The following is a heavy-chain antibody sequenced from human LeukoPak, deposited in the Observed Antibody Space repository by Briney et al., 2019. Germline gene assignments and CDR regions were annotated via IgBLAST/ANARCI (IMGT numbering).Heavy chain of an antibody. Sequence: GGSLRLSCAASGFTFSSYSMNWVRQAPGKGLEWVSSISSSSSYIYYADSVKGRFTISRDNAKNSLYLQMNSLRAEDTAVYYCARGTIQLWSIKKSDYWGQGTLVTVSS. CDR3: ARGTIQLWSIKKSDY. CDR1: GFTFSSYS. D-gene: IGHD5-18*01. CDR2: ISSSSSYI. J-gene: IGHJ4*02. V-gene: IGHV3-21*01.